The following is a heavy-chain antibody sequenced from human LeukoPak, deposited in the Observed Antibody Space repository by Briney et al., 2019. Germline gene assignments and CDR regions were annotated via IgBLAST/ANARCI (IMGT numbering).Heavy chain of an antibody. J-gene: IGHJ4*02. CDR1: GGSISSGRYY. V-gene: IGHV4-61*02. CDR2: IYTSGST. D-gene: IGHD6-19*01. CDR3: ARTGRGYSSGWYQDY. Sequence: SQTLSLTCTVSGGSISSGRYYWSWIRQPAGKGLEWIGRIYTSGSTNYNPSLKSRVTISVDTSKNQFSLKLSSVTAADTAVYYCARTGRGYSSGWYQDYWGQGTLVTVSS.